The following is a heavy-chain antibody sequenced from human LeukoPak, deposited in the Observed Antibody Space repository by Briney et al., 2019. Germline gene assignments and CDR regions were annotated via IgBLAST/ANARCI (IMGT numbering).Heavy chain of an antibody. CDR2: IWNDGSIT. Sequence: GGSLRLSCAASGFTFKICGMHWVRQAPGKGLEWVGVIWNDGSITFCADSVRGRFTISRDNSKNTLYLQMNSLRAEDTAVYYCARDRTNFVDYWGQGTLVTVSS. CDR1: GFTFKICG. J-gene: IGHJ4*02. CDR3: ARDRTNFVDY. V-gene: IGHV3-33*01. D-gene: IGHD3-9*01.